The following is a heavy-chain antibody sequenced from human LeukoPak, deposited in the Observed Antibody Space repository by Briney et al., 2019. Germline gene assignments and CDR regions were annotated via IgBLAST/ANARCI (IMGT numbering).Heavy chain of an antibody. CDR1: GGSISSYY. J-gene: IGHJ4*02. CDR2: IYYSGST. Sequence: SETLSLTCTVSGGSISSYYWSWIRQPPGKGLEWIGYIYYSGSTNYNPSLKSRVTISVDTSKNQFSLKLSSVTAADTAVYYCARHKWELRVNFDYWGQGTLVTASS. D-gene: IGHD1-26*01. V-gene: IGHV4-59*08. CDR3: ARHKWELRVNFDY.